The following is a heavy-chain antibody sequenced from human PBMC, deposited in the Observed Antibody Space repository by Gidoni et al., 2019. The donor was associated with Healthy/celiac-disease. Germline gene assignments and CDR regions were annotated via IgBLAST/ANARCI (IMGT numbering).Heavy chain of an antibody. D-gene: IGHD1-26*01. V-gene: IGHV2-26*04. CDR1: VFALRNARIG. CDR3: ACTTVSDRVGYAFDI. CDR2: IFSNDEE. J-gene: IGHJ3*02. Sequence: QCTLKESGPVLVKPSETLALPCTASVFALRNARIGVSWISRPPGKALVLLVHIFSNDEESYSTSSKSRLTISKATSKSQVILTLTKMDPVDTATYYCACTTVSDRVGYAFDIWGQGTMVTVSS.